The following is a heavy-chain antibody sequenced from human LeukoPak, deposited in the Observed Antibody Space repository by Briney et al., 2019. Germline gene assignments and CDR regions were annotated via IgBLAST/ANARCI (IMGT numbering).Heavy chain of an antibody. J-gene: IGHJ5*02. V-gene: IGHV4-34*01. D-gene: IGHD3-10*01. CDR1: GGSFSGYY. Sequence: SETLSLTCAVYGGSFSGYYWSWIRQPPGKGLEWIGEINHSGSTNYNPSLKSRVTISVDTSKDQFSLKLSSVTAADTAVYYCARRRITYYGSGSPIAQPTNWFDPWGQGTLVTVSS. CDR3: ARRRITYYGSGSPIAQPTNWFDP. CDR2: INHSGST.